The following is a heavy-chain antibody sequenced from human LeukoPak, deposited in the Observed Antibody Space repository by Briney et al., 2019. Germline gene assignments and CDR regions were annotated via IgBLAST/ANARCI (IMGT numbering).Heavy chain of an antibody. CDR2: ISSSGSTI. CDR1: GFTFSSYE. D-gene: IGHD6-13*01. J-gene: IGHJ3*02. Sequence: PGGSLRLSCAASGFTFSSYEMNWVRQAPGKGLEWVSYISSSGSTIYYADSVKGRFTISRDNAKNSLYLQMNSLRAEDTAVYYCARDLAQHSSSWYDGFDIWGQGTMVTVSS. CDR3: ARDLAQHSSSWYDGFDI. V-gene: IGHV3-48*03.